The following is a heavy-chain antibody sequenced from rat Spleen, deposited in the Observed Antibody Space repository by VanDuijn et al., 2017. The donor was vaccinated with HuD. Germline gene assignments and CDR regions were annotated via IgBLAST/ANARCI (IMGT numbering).Heavy chain of an antibody. CDR2: ISYDGGST. D-gene: IGHD1-11*01. J-gene: IGHJ2*01. Sequence: EVQLAESGGGLVQPGRSLKLSCAASGFTFSDYYMVWVRQAPTKGLEWVASISYDGGSTYYPDSVKGRFTISRDNAKSTLYLQMNSLRSEDTATYYCITDYGGYGDLFDYWGQGVMVTVSS. CDR3: ITDYGGYGDLFDY. CDR1: GFTFSDYY. V-gene: IGHV5-20*01.